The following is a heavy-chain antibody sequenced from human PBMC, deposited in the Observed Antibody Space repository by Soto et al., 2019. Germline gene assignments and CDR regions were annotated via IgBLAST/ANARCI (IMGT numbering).Heavy chain of an antibody. J-gene: IGHJ3*02. D-gene: IGHD4-17*01. CDR1: GGSISSSNW. V-gene: IGHV4-4*02. Sequence: SETLSLTCAVSGGSISSSNWWSWVRQPPGKGLEWIGEIYHSGSTNYNPSLKSRVTISVDKSKNQFSLKLSSVTAADTAVYYCARDLTVTTWEGAFDTWGQGTMVTVSS. CDR2: IYHSGST. CDR3: ARDLTVTTWEGAFDT.